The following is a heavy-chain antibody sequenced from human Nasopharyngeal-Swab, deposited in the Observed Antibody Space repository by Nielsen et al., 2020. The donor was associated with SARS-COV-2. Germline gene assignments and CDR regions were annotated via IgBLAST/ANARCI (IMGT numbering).Heavy chain of an antibody. CDR2: ISWNSGSI. Sequence: SLKISCAASGFTFDDYAMHWVRQAPGKGLEWVSGISWNSGSIGYADSVKGRFTISRDNAKNSLYLQMNSLRAEDTALYYRAKDSSSWYKRDFDYWGQGTLVTVSS. CDR1: GFTFDDYA. D-gene: IGHD6-13*01. CDR3: AKDSSSWYKRDFDY. J-gene: IGHJ4*02. V-gene: IGHV3-9*01.